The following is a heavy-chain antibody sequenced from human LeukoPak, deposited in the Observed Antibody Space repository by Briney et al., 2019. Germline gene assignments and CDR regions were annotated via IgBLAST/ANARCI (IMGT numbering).Heavy chain of an antibody. CDR2: ISYDGSNK. V-gene: IGHV3-30*04. J-gene: IGHJ5*02. CDR1: EFTFSNHA. CDR3: AKGPYYDILTGYWT. Sequence: GGSLRLSCAASEFTFSNHAMHWVRQAPGKGLEWLAVISYDGSNKYYSDSVKGRLTISRDNSKNTLYLQMNSLRAEDTAVYYCAKGPYYDILTGYWTWGQGTLVTVSS. D-gene: IGHD3-9*01.